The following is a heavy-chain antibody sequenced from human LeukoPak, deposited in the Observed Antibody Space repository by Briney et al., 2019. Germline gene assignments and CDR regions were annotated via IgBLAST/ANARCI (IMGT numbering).Heavy chain of an antibody. CDR3: ARGDILTGYVDY. J-gene: IGHJ4*02. CDR1: GFTFSSYD. D-gene: IGHD3-9*01. V-gene: IGHV3-13*01. Sequence: PGGPLRLSCAASGFTFSSYDMHWVRQATGKGLEWVSAIGTAGDTYYPGSVKGRSTISRENAKNSLYLQMNSLRAGDTAVYYCARGDILTGYVDYWGQGTLVTVSS. CDR2: IGTAGDT.